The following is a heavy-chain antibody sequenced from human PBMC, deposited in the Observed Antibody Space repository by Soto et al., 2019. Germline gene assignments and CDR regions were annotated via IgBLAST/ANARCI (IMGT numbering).Heavy chain of an antibody. CDR3: ATPPPYAVGATGVGYFDY. Sequence: ASVKVSCKASGYTFTGYYMHWVRQAPGQGLEWMGWINPNSGGTNYAQKFQGRVTMTRDTSISTAYMELSRLRSDDTAVYYCATPPPYAVGATGVGYFDYWGQGTLVTVSS. CDR1: GYTFTGYY. D-gene: IGHD1-26*01. V-gene: IGHV1-2*02. CDR2: INPNSGGT. J-gene: IGHJ4*02.